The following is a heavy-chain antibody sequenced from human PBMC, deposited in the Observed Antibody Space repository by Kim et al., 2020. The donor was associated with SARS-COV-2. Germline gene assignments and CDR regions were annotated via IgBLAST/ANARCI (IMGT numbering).Heavy chain of an antibody. CDR2: IYYSGST. Sequence: SETLSLTCTVSGGSISSGGYYWSWIRQHPGKGLEWIGYIYYSGSTYYNPSLKSRVTISVDTSKNQFSLKLSSVTAADTAVYYCARGSDIPANRFDPWGQGTLVTVSS. CDR1: GGSISSGGYY. D-gene: IGHD3-9*01. CDR3: ARGSDIPANRFDP. J-gene: IGHJ5*02. V-gene: IGHV4-31*03.